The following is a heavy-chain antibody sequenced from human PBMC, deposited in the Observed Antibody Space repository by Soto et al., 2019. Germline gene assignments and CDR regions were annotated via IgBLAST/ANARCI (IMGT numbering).Heavy chain of an antibody. CDR2: IYPGDSDT. CDR3: ARRGTTDYYYSMDV. CDR1: GYSFISNW. J-gene: IGHJ6*03. Sequence: PGESLKISCKGSGYSFISNWIGWVRQMPGKGLEWMGIIYPGDSDTRYSPSFQGQATISVDKSISTAYLQWSSLKASDTAIYYCARRGTTDYYYSMDVWGKGTTVTVSS. V-gene: IGHV5-51*01. D-gene: IGHD1-26*01.